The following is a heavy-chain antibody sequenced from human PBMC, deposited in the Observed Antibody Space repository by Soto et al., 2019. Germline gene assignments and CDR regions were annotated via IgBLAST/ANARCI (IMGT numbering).Heavy chain of an antibody. Sequence: QVQLVQSGAEVKKPGASVKVSCKTSGYTFTGYYIHWVRQAPGQGLEWMGWINPNSGGTNYAQKFQGRVTMTRDTSISTGYMEVSSLRSDHTAVYFCARGYFDYWGQGTLVTVSS. CDR3: ARGYFDY. CDR1: GYTFTGYY. V-gene: IGHV1-2*02. J-gene: IGHJ4*02. CDR2: INPNSGGT.